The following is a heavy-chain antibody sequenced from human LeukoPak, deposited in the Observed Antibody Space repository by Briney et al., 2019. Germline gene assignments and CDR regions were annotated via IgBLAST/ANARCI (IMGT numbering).Heavy chain of an antibody. CDR2: ISFDGSQK. V-gene: IGHV3-30*04. CDR3: ARSDRGDYNFDY. J-gene: IGHJ4*02. CDR1: GFSVGGYA. D-gene: IGHD4-17*01. Sequence: GGSLRLSCEVSGFSVGGYALHWVRQAPGKGLEWVAVISFDGSQKYYADSVKGRFTISRDTFKNTLFLQMDSLSGEDTGFYYCARSDRGDYNFDYWGQGTLVTLSS.